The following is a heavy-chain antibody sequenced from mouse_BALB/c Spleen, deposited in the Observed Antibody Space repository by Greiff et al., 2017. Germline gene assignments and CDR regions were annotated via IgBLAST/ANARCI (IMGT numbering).Heavy chain of an antibody. CDR2: IRLKSNNYAT. Sequence: EVQLVESGGGLVQPGGSMKLSCVASGFTFSNYWMNWVRQSPEKGLEWVAEIRLKSNNYATHYAESVKGRFTISRDDSKSSVYLQMNNLRAEDTGIYYCTRNYGYDEAWFAYWGQGTLVTVSA. CDR3: TRNYGYDEAWFAY. CDR1: GFTFSNYW. J-gene: IGHJ3*01. D-gene: IGHD2-2*01. V-gene: IGHV6-6*02.